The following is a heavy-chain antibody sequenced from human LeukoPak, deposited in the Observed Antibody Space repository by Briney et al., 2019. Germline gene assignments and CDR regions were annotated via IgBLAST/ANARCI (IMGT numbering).Heavy chain of an antibody. CDR3: ARHGYCRGGSCYGDY. Sequence: SETLSLTCIVSGGSISPYYWSWIRQPPGSGLEWIAYIYYSGSTSYNPSLKSRVAISVDTSNNEVSLKLSSVTAADTAVYYCARHGYCRGGSCYGDYWGQGTLVTVSS. CDR2: IYYSGST. J-gene: IGHJ4*02. V-gene: IGHV4-59*08. D-gene: IGHD2-15*01. CDR1: GGSISPYY.